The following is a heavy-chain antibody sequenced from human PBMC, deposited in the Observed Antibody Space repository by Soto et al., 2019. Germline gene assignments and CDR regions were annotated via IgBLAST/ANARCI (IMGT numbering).Heavy chain of an antibody. V-gene: IGHV3-7*01. CDR2: IKQDESEK. J-gene: IGHJ4*02. CDR1: GFSFSSYW. Sequence: EVQLVESGGGLVQPGGSLRISCKGSGFSFSSYWMSWVLQAPGKGLEWVASIKQDESEKYYVDSVKGRFTISRDNVDDSVFLHMNSLSAEDTAVYFCVRDVGFDYVNWGQGTLVTVSS. CDR3: VRDVGFDYVN. D-gene: IGHD3-16*01.